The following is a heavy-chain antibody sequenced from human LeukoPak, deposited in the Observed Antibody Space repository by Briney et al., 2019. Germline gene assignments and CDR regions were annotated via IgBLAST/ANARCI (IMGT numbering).Heavy chain of an antibody. CDR1: GYTFTGYY. V-gene: IGHV1-2*02. Sequence: ASVKVSCKASGYTFTGYYMHWVRQAPGQGLEWMGWISPNSGGTNYAQKFQGRVTMTRDTSISTAYMELSKLRSDDTAVYYCAGDFYASGSFEYWGQGTLVTVSS. CDR3: AGDFYASGSFEY. D-gene: IGHD3-10*01. J-gene: IGHJ4*02. CDR2: ISPNSGGT.